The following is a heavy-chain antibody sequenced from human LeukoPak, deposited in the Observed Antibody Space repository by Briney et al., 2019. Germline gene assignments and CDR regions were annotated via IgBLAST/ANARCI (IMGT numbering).Heavy chain of an antibody. D-gene: IGHD4-17*01. CDR2: IYSGGST. Sequence: QPGGSLRLSCAASGFTVSSNYMSWVRQAPGKGLEWVSVIYSGGSTYYADSVKGRFTISRDNSKNTLYLQMNSLRAEDTAVYYCGREQGTVTTDDAFDIWGQGIMVTVSS. CDR1: GFTVSSNY. CDR3: GREQGTVTTDDAFDI. V-gene: IGHV3-53*01. J-gene: IGHJ3*02.